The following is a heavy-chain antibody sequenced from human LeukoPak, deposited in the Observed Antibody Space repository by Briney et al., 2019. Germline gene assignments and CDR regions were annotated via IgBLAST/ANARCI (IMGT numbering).Heavy chain of an antibody. CDR2: ISSSSSYI. Sequence: GGSLRLSCAASGFTFSSYSMNWVRQAPGKGLEWVSSISSSSSYIYYADSVKGRFTISRDNAKNSLYLQMNSLRAEDTAVYYCARTIISSGWYAFFDYWGQGTLVTVSS. D-gene: IGHD6-19*01. CDR3: ARTIISSGWYAFFDY. V-gene: IGHV3-21*01. J-gene: IGHJ4*02. CDR1: GFTFSSYS.